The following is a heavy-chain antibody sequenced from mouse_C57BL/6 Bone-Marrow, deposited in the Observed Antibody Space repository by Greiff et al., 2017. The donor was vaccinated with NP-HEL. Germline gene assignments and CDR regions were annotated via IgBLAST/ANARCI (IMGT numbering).Heavy chain of an antibody. J-gene: IGHJ3*01. Sequence: VQLQQSGPELVKPGASVKISCKASGYAFSSSWMNWVKQRPGKGLEWIGRIYPGDGDTNYNGKFKGKATLTADKSSSTAYMQLSSLTSEDSAVYFCARSGYDYVPFAYWGQGTLVTVSA. D-gene: IGHD2-4*01. V-gene: IGHV1-82*01. CDR3: ARSGYDYVPFAY. CDR1: GYAFSSSW. CDR2: IYPGDGDT.